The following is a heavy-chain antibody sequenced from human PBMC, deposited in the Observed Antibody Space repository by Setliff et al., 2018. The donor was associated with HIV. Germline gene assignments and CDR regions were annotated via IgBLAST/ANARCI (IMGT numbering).Heavy chain of an antibody. CDR2: IPHSGNT. CDR3: ANRLYYYDSSGSLREEGFDP. CDR1: GGSASNSRYY. D-gene: IGHD3-22*01. V-gene: IGHV4-39*01. J-gene: IGHJ5*02. Sequence: PSETLSLTCTVSGGSASNSRYYWAWIRQPPGKGLEYIASIPHSGNTYYNPSLNSRVTISLDTSKNQFSLKLTSVTAADTAVYYCANRLYYYDSSGSLREEGFDPWGQGTLVTVSS.